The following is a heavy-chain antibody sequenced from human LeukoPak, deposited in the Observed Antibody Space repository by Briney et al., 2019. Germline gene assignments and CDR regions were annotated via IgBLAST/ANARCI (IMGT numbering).Heavy chain of an antibody. D-gene: IGHD3-22*01. CDR1: GGSISSGGYY. CDR3: ARGTFWDDSSGPHDAFDI. CDR2: IYYSGST. Sequence: SETLSLTCAVSGGSISSGGYYWSWIRQPPGKGLEWIGYIYYSGSTNYNPSLKSRVTISVDTSKNQFSLKLSSVTAADTAVYYCARGTFWDDSSGPHDAFDIWGQGTMVTVSS. J-gene: IGHJ3*02. V-gene: IGHV4-61*08.